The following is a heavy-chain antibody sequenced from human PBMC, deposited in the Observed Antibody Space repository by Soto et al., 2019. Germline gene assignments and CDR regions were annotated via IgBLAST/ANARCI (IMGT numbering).Heavy chain of an antibody. CDR3: ARDGTLNDSSAYYYLY. J-gene: IGHJ4*02. CDR1: GGTFSRYT. CDR2: ITPMFGTP. V-gene: IGHV1-69*13. Sequence: ASVKVSCKXSGGTFSRYTITWVRQAPGQGLEWMGGITPMFGTPNYAQKFQGRVTITADESTSTAYMELSSLRSEDTAMYYCARDGTLNDSSAYYYLYWGQGTLVTVS. D-gene: IGHD3-22*01.